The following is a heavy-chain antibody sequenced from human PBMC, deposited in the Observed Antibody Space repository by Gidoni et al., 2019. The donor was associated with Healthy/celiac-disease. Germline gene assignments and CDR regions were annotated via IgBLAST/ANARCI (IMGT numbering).Heavy chain of an antibody. V-gene: IGHV3-23*01. D-gene: IGHD4-4*01. CDR1: GFTFSSYA. Sequence: EVQLLESGGGLVQPGGSLRLSCAASGFTFSSYAMSWVRQAPGKGLEWGSAISGSGGSTYYADSVKGRFTISRDNSKNTLYLQMNSLRAEDTAVYYCAKDPIVDIYSQWFDPWGQGTLVTVSS. CDR2: ISGSGGST. J-gene: IGHJ5*02. CDR3: AKDPIVDIYSQWFDP.